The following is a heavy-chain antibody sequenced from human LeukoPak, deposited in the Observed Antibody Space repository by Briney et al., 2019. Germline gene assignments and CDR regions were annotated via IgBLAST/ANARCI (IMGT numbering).Heavy chain of an antibody. CDR1: GFGFTAAW. D-gene: IGHD2-21*02. Sequence: GGSLRLSCAASGFGFTAAWMSWVRQAPGKGLEWVSAISGSGGSTYYADSVKGRFTISRDNSKNTLYLQMNSLRAEDTAVYYCAKEQFIVVVTAILDYWGQGTLVTVSS. J-gene: IGHJ4*02. CDR2: ISGSGGST. V-gene: IGHV3-23*01. CDR3: AKEQFIVVVTAILDY.